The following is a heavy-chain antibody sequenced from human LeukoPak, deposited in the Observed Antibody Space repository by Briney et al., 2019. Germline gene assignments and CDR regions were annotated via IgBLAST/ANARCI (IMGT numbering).Heavy chain of an antibody. J-gene: IGHJ4*02. CDR1: GFTFSSYA. CDR3: ARDRSGIDY. Sequence: PGGSLRLSCAASGFTFSSYAMHWVRQAPGKGLEWVAVISYDGSNKYYADSVKGRFTISRDNSKNTLYLQMNSLRAEDTAVYYCARDRSGIDYWGREPWSPSPQ. D-gene: IGHD1-26*01. V-gene: IGHV3-30-3*01. CDR2: ISYDGSNK.